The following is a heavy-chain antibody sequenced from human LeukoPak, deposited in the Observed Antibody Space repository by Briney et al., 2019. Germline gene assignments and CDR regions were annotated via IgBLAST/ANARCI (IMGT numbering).Heavy chain of an antibody. CDR2: IYPGDSDT. CDR3: ATWGGAYPHYYYMDV. Sequence: GESLKISCKGSGYSFTSYWIGWVRQMPGKGLEWMGIIYPGDSDTRYSPSFQGQVTISADKSISTAYLQWSSLKASDTAMYSCATWGGAYPHYYYMDVWGKGTTVTVSS. CDR1: GYSFTSYW. J-gene: IGHJ6*03. V-gene: IGHV5-51*01. D-gene: IGHD3-16*01.